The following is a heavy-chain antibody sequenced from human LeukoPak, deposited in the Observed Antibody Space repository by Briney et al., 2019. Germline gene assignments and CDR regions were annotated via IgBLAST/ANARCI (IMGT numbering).Heavy chain of an antibody. D-gene: IGHD2-2*01. Sequence: GASVKVSCKGSGYTLTELSMHWVRQAPGKGLEWMGGFDPEDGETIYAQKFQGRVTMTEDTSTDTAYMELSSLRSEDTAVYYCATDGVVVPAARYYYYAMDVWGQGTTVTVSS. V-gene: IGHV1-24*01. J-gene: IGHJ6*02. CDR2: FDPEDGET. CDR1: GYTLTELS. CDR3: ATDGVVVPAARYYYYAMDV.